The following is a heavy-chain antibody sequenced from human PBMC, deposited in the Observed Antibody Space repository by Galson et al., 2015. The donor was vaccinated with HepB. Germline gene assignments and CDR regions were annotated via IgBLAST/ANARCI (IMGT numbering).Heavy chain of an antibody. Sequence: SLRLSCAASGFRVSDYSMAWVRQAPGKGLEWVSGVGENGDYTYYANSVTGRFTISRDDSKNTVYLQMSSLRVEDTSLYYCAKAVFGVPDDAYTYYMDVWGRGTTVTVSS. J-gene: IGHJ6*03. CDR1: GFRVSDYS. CDR3: AKAVFGVPDDAYTYYMDV. CDR2: VGENGDYT. V-gene: IGHV3-23*01. D-gene: IGHD3-3*01.